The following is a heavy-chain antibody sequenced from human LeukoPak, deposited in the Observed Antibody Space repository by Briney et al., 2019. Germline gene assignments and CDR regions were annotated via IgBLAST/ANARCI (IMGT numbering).Heavy chain of an antibody. CDR2: ISSSSSYI. CDR3: ARDSHIVVVPAAVQGWFDP. D-gene: IGHD2-2*01. Sequence: SGGSLRLSCAASGFTFSSYSMYWVRQAPGKGLEWVSSISSSSSYIYYADSVKGRFTISRDNAKNSLYLQMNSLRAEDTAVYYCARDSHIVVVPAAVQGWFDPWGQGTLVTVSS. CDR1: GFTFSSYS. V-gene: IGHV3-21*01. J-gene: IGHJ5*02.